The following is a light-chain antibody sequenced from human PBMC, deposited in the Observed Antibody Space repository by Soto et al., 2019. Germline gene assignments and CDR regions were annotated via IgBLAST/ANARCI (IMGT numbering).Light chain of an antibody. J-gene: IGLJ1*01. Sequence: QSVLTQPASVSGSPRQSITISCTGTSSDVGGYIYVSWYQQHPGKAPKLMIYDVTSRPSGVSYRFSGSKSGNTASLTISGLQAEDEADYYCSSYTTSSSYVFGTGTKVTAL. CDR2: DVT. CDR3: SSYTTSSSYV. V-gene: IGLV2-14*01. CDR1: SSDVGGYIY.